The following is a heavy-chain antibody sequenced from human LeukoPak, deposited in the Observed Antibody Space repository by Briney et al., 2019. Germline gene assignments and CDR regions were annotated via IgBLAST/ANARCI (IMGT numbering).Heavy chain of an antibody. V-gene: IGHV3-23*01. D-gene: IGHD3-22*01. Sequence: GGSLRLSCAVSGFTFGSFAMTWVRQAPGKELEWVSSIGFRGNTYYADSVKGRFTISRDNTKNMMWLQMNSLRPEDPAVYYCGRGVLGINYKSRGDYWGQGTLVTVSS. CDR2: IGFRGNT. CDR3: GRGVLGINYKSRGDY. J-gene: IGHJ4*02. CDR1: GFTFGSFA.